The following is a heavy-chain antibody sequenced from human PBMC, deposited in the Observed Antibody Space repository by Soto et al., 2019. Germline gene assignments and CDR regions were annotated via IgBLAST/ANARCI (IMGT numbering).Heavy chain of an antibody. CDR1: GFTFTSSA. Sequence: ASVKVSCKASGFTFTSSAMQWVRQARGQRLEWIGWIVVGSGNTNYAQKFQERVTITRDMSTSTAYMELSSLRSEDTAVYYCAADFVASYAFDIWGQGTMVTVSS. V-gene: IGHV1-58*02. CDR2: IVVGSGNT. J-gene: IGHJ3*02. D-gene: IGHD3-3*01. CDR3: AADFVASYAFDI.